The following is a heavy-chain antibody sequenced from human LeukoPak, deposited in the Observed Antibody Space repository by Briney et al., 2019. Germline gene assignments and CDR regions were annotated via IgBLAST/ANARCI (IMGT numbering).Heavy chain of an antibody. CDR2: INNDGSDT. D-gene: IGHD1-26*01. Sequence: PGGSLRLSCAASGFNLSTFWMHWVRQAPGKGLMWVSQINNDGSDTKYADSVKGRFTISRDNAKNTVFLQMNSLRAEDTAVYYCARDLPLWELPSDHWGQGTLVTVSS. CDR3: ARDLPLWELPSDH. CDR1: GFNLSTFW. V-gene: IGHV3-74*03. J-gene: IGHJ4*02.